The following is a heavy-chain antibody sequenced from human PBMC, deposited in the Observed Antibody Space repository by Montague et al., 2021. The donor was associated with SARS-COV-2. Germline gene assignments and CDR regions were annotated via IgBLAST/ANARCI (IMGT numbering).Heavy chain of an antibody. CDR3: ARHITGSGNAFDI. Sequence: SETLSLTCTVSGGSIRSYYWSWIRQTPGKGLEWIGYIYYEGSTYYNPSLKSRVTISVDTSKNQFSLKLSPVTAADTAVYYCARHITGSGNAFDIWGQGTMVTVSS. CDR2: IYYEGST. J-gene: IGHJ3*02. V-gene: IGHV4-59*08. CDR1: GGSIRSYY. D-gene: IGHD3-10*01.